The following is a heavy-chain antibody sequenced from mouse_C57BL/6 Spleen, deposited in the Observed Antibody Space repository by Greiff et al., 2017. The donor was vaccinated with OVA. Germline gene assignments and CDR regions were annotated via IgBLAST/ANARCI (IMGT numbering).Heavy chain of an antibody. Sequence: EVMLVESGGGLVKPGGSLKLSCSASGFTFSDYGMHWVRQAPEKGLEWVAYISSGSSTIYYADTVKGRFTISRDNAKNTLFLQMTSLRSEDTAMYYCARGAWDGGFDYWGQGTTLTVSS. D-gene: IGHD4-1*01. CDR1: GFTFSDYG. J-gene: IGHJ2*01. CDR2: ISSGSSTI. CDR3: ARGAWDGGFDY. V-gene: IGHV5-17*01.